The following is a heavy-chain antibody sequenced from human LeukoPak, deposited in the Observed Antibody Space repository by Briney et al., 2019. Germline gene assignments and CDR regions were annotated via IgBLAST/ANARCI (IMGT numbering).Heavy chain of an antibody. Sequence: SGGSLRLSCAASGFTFSSYWMSWVRQAPGKGLEWVANIKQDGSEKYYVDSVKGRFTTSRDNAKNSLYLQMNSLRAEDTAVYYCARARYSSRWGSDYWGQGTLVTVSS. CDR2: IKQDGSEK. D-gene: IGHD6-13*01. J-gene: IGHJ4*02. CDR1: GFTFSSYW. V-gene: IGHV3-7*01. CDR3: ARARYSSRWGSDY.